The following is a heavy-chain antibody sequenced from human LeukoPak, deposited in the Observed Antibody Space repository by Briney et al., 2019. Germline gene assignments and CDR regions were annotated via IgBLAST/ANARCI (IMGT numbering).Heavy chain of an antibody. D-gene: IGHD6-13*01. CDR1: GGSISNTNW. J-gene: IGHJ4*02. CDR3: ARVMSSWSGYYFDY. CDR2: VNLQCST. Sequence: SETLSPTCGVSGGSISNTNWWTWVRQPPGKGLELIGEVNLQCSTNYNPSLKSRVAISVDKSENHISLKLTSVTAADTAVYYCARVMSSWSGYYFDYWGQGTLVTVSS. V-gene: IGHV4-4*02.